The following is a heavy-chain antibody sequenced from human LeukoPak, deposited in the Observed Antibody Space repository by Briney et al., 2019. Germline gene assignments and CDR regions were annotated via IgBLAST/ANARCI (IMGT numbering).Heavy chain of an antibody. D-gene: IGHD5-18*01. Sequence: GGSLRLSCGASGLTFSSHAMSWVRQAPGKGLEWVSAISGSGGYTYYADSVKGRFTISRDNSKNTLYLQMNSLRAEDTAVYYCAKGLRAQQWLSFGYWGQGTLVTVSS. CDR3: AKGLRAQQWLSFGY. V-gene: IGHV3-23*01. CDR1: GLTFSSHA. CDR2: ISGSGGYT. J-gene: IGHJ4*02.